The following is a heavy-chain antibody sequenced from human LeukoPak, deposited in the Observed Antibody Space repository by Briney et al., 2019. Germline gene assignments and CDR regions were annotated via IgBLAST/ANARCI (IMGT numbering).Heavy chain of an antibody. CDR2: INPNSGGT. D-gene: IGHD5-24*01. V-gene: IGHV1-2*02. CDR1: GYTFTAYY. J-gene: IGHJ4*02. CDR3: ASVEMATINY. Sequence: ASVTVSFTASGYTFTAYYMHWVRQAPGQGLEWMGWINPNSGGTNYAQKFQGRVTMTRGTSISTAYMELSRLRSDDTAVYYCASVEMATINYCGQGSLVTVSS.